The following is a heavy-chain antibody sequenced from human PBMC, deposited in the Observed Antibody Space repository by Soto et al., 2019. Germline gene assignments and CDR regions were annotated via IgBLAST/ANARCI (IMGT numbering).Heavy chain of an antibody. V-gene: IGHV1-18*01. CDR3: ASDLSVAAVDY. CDR2: ISAYNGNT. J-gene: IGHJ4*02. D-gene: IGHD1-26*01. Sequence: QVQLVQSGAEVKKPGASVKVSCKASGYTFTSYVLSWVRQAPGQGLEWMGWISAYNGNTKYAQKLQGRVTMTTDTSPSTASMELRSLTSDDTAVYYCASDLSVAAVDYWGQGTRVTVSS. CDR1: GYTFTSYV.